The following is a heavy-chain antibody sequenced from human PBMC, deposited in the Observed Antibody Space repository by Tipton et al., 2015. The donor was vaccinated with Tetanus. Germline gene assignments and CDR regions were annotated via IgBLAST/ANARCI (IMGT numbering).Heavy chain of an antibody. Sequence: RSLRLSCAASGFTFSSYGMHWVRQAPGKGLEWVAVISYDGSNKYYADSVKGRFTISRDNSKNTLYLQMNSLRAEDTAVYYCAKRGGQSAYYYYGMDVWGQGTTVTVSS. J-gene: IGHJ6*02. D-gene: IGHD3-10*01. V-gene: IGHV3-30*18. CDR2: ISYDGSNK. CDR3: AKRGGQSAYYYYGMDV. CDR1: GFTFSSYG.